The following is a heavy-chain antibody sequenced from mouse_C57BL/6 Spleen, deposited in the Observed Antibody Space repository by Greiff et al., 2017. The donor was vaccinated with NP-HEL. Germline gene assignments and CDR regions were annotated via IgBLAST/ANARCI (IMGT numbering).Heavy chain of an antibody. D-gene: IGHD1-1*01. Sequence: EVHLVESGGGLVKPGGSLKLSCAASGFTFSSYAMSWVRQTPEKRLEWVATISDGGSYTYYPDNVKGRFTISRDNAKNNLYLQMSHLKSEDTAMYYCARDRATTVVDPYWYFDVWGTGTTVTVSS. V-gene: IGHV5-4*01. J-gene: IGHJ1*03. CDR2: ISDGGSYT. CDR3: ARDRATTVVDPYWYFDV. CDR1: GFTFSSYA.